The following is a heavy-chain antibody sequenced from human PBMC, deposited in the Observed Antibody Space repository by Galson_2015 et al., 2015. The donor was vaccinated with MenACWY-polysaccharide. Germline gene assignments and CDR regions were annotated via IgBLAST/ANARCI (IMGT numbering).Heavy chain of an antibody. Sequence: SVKVSCKASGYTFTGYYMHWVRQAPGQGLEWMGRINPNSGGTNYAQKLQGRVTMTRDTSISTAYMELSRLRSDDTAVYYCARSYDSSGLTWVPRPGGMDVWGQGTTVTVSS. V-gene: IGHV1-2*06. D-gene: IGHD3-22*01. CDR3: ARSYDSSGLTWVPRPGGMDV. CDR2: INPNSGGT. CDR1: GYTFTGYY. J-gene: IGHJ6*02.